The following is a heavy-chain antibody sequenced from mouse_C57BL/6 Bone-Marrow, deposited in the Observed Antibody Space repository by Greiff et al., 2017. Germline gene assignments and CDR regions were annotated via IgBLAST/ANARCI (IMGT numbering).Heavy chain of an antibody. CDR2: IDPNSGGT. J-gene: IGHJ2*01. CDR3: ARNMGITTVVPFDY. D-gene: IGHD1-1*01. CDR1: GYTFTSYW. V-gene: IGHV1-72*01. Sequence: QVQLKQPGAELVKPGASVKLSCKASGYTFTSYWMHWVKQRPGRGLEGIGRIDPNSGGTKYNEKFKSKATLTVDKPSSPAYMQLSSLTSEDSAVYYCARNMGITTVVPFDYWGQGTTLTVSS.